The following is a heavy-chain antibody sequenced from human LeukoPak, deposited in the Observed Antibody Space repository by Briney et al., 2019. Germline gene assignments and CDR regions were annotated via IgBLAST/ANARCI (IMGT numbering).Heavy chain of an antibody. CDR1: VFTFSSYS. V-gene: IGHV3-21*01. CDR2: ISSSSSYI. CDR3: ARVVGSTSPMDY. J-gene: IGHJ4*02. Sequence: GGSLRLSCAASVFTFSSYSMNWVRQAPGKGLEWVSSISSSSSYIYYADSVKGRFTISRDNAKNSLYLQMNSLRAEDTAVYYCARVVGSTSPMDYWGQGTLVTVSS. D-gene: IGHD2-2*01.